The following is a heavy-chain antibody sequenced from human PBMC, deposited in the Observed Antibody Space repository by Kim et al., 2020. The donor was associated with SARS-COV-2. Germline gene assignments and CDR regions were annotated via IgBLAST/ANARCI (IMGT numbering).Heavy chain of an antibody. CDR1: GYTFTDYY. V-gene: IGHV1-2*06. J-gene: IGHJ6*02. CDR3: ARCYDFLSGDEYGMDV. D-gene: IGHD3-3*01. Sequence: ASVKVSCKASGYTFTDYYIHWVRQAPGQGLEWMGRINPLTGGTNYAQKFQDRVTMTRDTSSSIAYMELSRLTSDDTAVYYCARCYDFLSGDEYGMDVWGQ. CDR2: INPLTGGT.